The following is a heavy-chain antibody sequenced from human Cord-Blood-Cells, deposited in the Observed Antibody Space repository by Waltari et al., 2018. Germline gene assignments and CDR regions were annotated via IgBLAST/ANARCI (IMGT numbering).Heavy chain of an antibody. Sequence: QVQLVESGGGVVQPGRSLRLSCAASGFTFSSYGMHWVRQAPGKGLGWVAGISYDGRNKYYADSVKGRFTISRDNSKNTLYLQMNSLRAEDTAVYYCAKVSVSGYYRSHFDYWGQGTLVTVSS. CDR3: AKVSVSGYYRSHFDY. V-gene: IGHV3-30*18. CDR2: ISYDGRNK. CDR1: GFTFSSYG. D-gene: IGHD3-3*01. J-gene: IGHJ4*02.